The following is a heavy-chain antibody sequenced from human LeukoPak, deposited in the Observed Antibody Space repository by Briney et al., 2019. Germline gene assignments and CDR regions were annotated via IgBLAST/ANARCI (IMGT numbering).Heavy chain of an antibody. CDR3: AKVTWESRPPDCNS. Sequence: GGSLRLSCAASGFTFSSHSMAWIRQAPGKGLEWVSAIRGSGDTALYADSVKGRFTISRDNFKNIVYLEMNSLRAEDTATYYCAKVTWESRPPDCNSWGPGTLVTVSS. D-gene: IGHD6-6*01. CDR1: GFTFSSHS. J-gene: IGHJ4*02. CDR2: IRGSGDTA. V-gene: IGHV3-23*01.